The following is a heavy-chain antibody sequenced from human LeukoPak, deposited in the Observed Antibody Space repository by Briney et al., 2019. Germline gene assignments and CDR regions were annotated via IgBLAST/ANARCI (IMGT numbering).Heavy chain of an antibody. CDR1: GGSISSSSYY. Sequence: SETLSLTCTVSGGSISSSSYYWGWIRQPPGKGLEWIGSIYYSGSTYYNPSLKSRVTISVDTSKNQFSLKLSSVTAADTAVYYCARVASVPAAMGIYYYYYMDVWGKGTTVTVSS. V-gene: IGHV4-39*01. CDR3: ARVASVPAAMGIYYYYYMDV. J-gene: IGHJ6*03. D-gene: IGHD2-2*01. CDR2: IYYSGST.